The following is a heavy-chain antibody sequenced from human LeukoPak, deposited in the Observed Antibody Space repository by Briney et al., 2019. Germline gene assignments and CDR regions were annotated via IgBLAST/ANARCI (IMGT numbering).Heavy chain of an antibody. D-gene: IGHD5-12*01. CDR1: GFTFSSYS. V-gene: IGHV3-21*01. CDR2: ISSSSNYI. Sequence: GGSLRLSCAASGFTFSSYSMNWVRQAPGKGLEWGSSISSSSNYIYYADSVKGRFTISRDNAKNSLYLQMNSLRAGDTAVYYCAREDIVATRGFDYWGQGTLVTVSS. CDR3: AREDIVATRGFDY. J-gene: IGHJ4*02.